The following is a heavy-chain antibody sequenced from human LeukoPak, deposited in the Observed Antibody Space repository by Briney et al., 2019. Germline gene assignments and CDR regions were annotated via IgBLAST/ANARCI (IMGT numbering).Heavy chain of an antibody. V-gene: IGHV4-39*01. D-gene: IGHD5-18*01. CDR2: IYHSGTTYSGST. J-gene: IGHJ3*02. Sequence: ASETLSLTCNVSGASMSSYYWVWIRQPPGKGLEWIGSIYHSGTTYSGSTYYNPSLKSRVTISVDTSKNQFSLKLSSVTAADTAVYYCARQSGYSYGRYDAFDIWGQGTMVTVSS. CDR1: GASMSSYY. CDR3: ARQSGYSYGRYDAFDI.